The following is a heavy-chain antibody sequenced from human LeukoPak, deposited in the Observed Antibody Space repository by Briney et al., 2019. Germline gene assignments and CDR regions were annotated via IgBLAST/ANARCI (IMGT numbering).Heavy chain of an antibody. Sequence: ASVKVSCKASGYTFISYGISWVRQAPGQGLEWMGWISAYNGNTNYAQKLQGRVTMTTDTSTSTAYMELRSLRSDDTAVYYCARVEDYYDSSGYYYFDYWGQGTLVTVSS. CDR2: ISAYNGNT. V-gene: IGHV1-18*01. J-gene: IGHJ4*02. D-gene: IGHD3-22*01. CDR3: ARVEDYYDSSGYYYFDY. CDR1: GYTFISYG.